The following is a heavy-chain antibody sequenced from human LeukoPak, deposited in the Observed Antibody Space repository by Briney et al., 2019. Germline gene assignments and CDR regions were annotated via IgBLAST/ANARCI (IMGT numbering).Heavy chain of an antibody. J-gene: IGHJ4*02. CDR2: MTGPADTT. V-gene: IGHV3-23*01. CDR3: AKGAEIDH. CDR1: GFNFNNFA. Sequence: PGGSLRLSCAASGFNFNNFAMSWVRPAPGKGPEWLSAMTGPADTTYYAESLKGRFTISRDYSKSMVYLQMNSLRVEETAIYYCAKGAEIDHWGQGTLVTVSS.